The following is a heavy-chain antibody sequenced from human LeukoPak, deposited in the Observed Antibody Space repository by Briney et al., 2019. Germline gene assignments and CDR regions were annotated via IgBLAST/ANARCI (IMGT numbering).Heavy chain of an antibody. V-gene: IGHV3-23*01. CDR2: ISDSGGST. CDR3: ANLIWFGGFDL. Sequence: GGSLRLSCAASGFTFSSYVMSWVRQAPGEGLEWVSVISDSGGSTYYAASVKGRFTISRDNSKNTLYLQMNSLRAEDTAVYYCANLIWFGGFDLWGQGTLVTVSS. CDR1: GFTFSSYV. D-gene: IGHD3-10*01. J-gene: IGHJ5*02.